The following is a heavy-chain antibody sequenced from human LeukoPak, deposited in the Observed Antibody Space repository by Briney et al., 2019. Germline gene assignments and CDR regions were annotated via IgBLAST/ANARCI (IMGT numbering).Heavy chain of an antibody. V-gene: IGHV3-48*04. Sequence: GGSLRLSCAASGFTFSISAMNWVRQAPGKGLEWVSYISSGTSTIYYADSVKGRFTISRDNAKNSLYLQMNSLRAEDTAVYYCARDVTYYGGDWFDPWGQGTLVTVSS. CDR3: ARDVTYYGGDWFDP. J-gene: IGHJ5*02. CDR2: ISSGTSTI. D-gene: IGHD4-23*01. CDR1: GFTFSISA.